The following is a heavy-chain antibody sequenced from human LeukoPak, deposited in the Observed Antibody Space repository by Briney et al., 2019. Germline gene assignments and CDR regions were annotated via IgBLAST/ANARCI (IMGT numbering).Heavy chain of an antibody. CDR2: ISSSSSYI. CDR3: AKARYNWNDAGVDY. CDR1: GFTFSSYS. Sequence: GGSLRLSCAASGFTFSSYSMNWVRQAPGKGLEWVSSISSSSSYIYYADSVKGRFTISRDNSKNTLYLQMNSLRAEDTAVYYCAKARYNWNDAGVDYWGQGTPVTVSS. J-gene: IGHJ4*02. V-gene: IGHV3-21*04. D-gene: IGHD1-20*01.